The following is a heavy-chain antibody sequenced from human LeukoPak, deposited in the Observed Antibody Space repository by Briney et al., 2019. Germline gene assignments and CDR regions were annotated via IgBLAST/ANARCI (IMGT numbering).Heavy chain of an antibody. CDR3: AKDYGVPAAISN. V-gene: IGHV3-30*02. D-gene: IGHD2-2*01. Sequence: GGSLRLSCAASGFTFSSYGMHWVRQAPGKGLEWVAFIRYDGSNKYYADSVKGRFTISRDNSKNTLYLQMNSLRAEDTAVYYCAKDYGVPAAISNWGQGTLVTVSS. CDR2: IRYDGSNK. J-gene: IGHJ4*02. CDR1: GFTFSSYG.